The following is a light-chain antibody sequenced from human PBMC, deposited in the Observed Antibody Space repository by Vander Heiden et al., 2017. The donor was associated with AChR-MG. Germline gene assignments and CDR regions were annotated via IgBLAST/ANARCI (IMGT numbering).Light chain of an antibody. J-gene: IGLJ1*01. Sequence: QSALTQPASVSGSPGQSITISCTGTSSDVGGYNYVSWYQQHSGKAPKLMIYDVSNRPSGVSNRFSGSKSGNTASPTISGLQAEDEADYYCSSYTSSSPYVFGTGTKVTVL. CDR2: DVS. V-gene: IGLV2-14*03. CDR3: SSYTSSSPYV. CDR1: SSDVGGYNY.